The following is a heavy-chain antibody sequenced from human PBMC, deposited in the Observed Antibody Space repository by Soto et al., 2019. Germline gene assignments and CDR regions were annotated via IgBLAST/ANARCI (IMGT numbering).Heavy chain of an antibody. CDR3: AKDRVGGTFYTPLGF. J-gene: IGHJ4*02. D-gene: IGHD1-7*01. CDR2: ITYDGSFQ. V-gene: IGHV3-30*18. CDR1: GFNFDNYD. Sequence: QVQLVESGGGVVQPGGSLRLSCQASGFNFDNYDMHWVRQAPGKGLEWVAVITYDGSFQYYADSVKGRFTISRDNSKNTLFLPLNTLKPEDTAVYHCAKDRVGGTFYTPLGFWGQGTLVTVSS.